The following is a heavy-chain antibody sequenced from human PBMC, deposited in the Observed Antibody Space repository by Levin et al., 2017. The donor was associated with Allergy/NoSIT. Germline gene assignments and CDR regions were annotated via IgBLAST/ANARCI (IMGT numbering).Heavy chain of an antibody. CDR3: ARVGDRAYSYGDDFDY. D-gene: IGHD5-18*01. J-gene: IGHJ4*02. V-gene: IGHV3-48*01. CDR2: ISRSSSPI. CDR1: GFTFSSYS. Sequence: GGSLRLSCAASGFTFSSYSMNWVRQAPGKGLEWVSYISRSSSPIYYADSVKGRFTISRDNAKNSLYLQMNSLRAEDTAVYYYARVGDRAYSYGDDFDYWGQGTLVTVSS.